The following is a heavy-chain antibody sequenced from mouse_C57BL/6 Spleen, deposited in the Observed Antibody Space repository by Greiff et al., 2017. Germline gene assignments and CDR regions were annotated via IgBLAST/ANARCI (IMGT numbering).Heavy chain of an antibody. J-gene: IGHJ2*01. Sequence: VQLKESGAELVKPGASVKISCKASGYAFTSYWMNWVKQRPGKGLEWIGQIYPGDGDTNYNGKFKGKATLTADKSSSTAYMQLSSLTSEDSAVYFCAREIYYGNPDFDYWGQGTTLTVSS. D-gene: IGHD2-1*01. CDR3: AREIYYGNPDFDY. CDR2: IYPGDGDT. V-gene: IGHV1-80*01. CDR1: GYAFTSYW.